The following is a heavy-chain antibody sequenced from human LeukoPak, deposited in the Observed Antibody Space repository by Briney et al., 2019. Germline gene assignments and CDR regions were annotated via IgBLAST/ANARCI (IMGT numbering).Heavy chain of an antibody. CDR3: AIVFVPRPSSSYDYYYYMDV. Sequence: ASVKVSCKASGYTFTGYYMHWVRQAPGQGLEWMGRINPNSGGTNYAQKFQGRVTMTRDTSISTAYKETSRLRSDDTAVYYCAIVFVPRPSSSYDYYYYMDVWGKGTTVTVSS. CDR2: INPNSGGT. D-gene: IGHD6-6*01. J-gene: IGHJ6*03. V-gene: IGHV1-2*06. CDR1: GYTFTGYY.